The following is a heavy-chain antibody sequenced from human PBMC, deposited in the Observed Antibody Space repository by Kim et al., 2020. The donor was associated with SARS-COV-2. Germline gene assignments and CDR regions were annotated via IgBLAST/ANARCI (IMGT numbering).Heavy chain of an antibody. CDR3: AITYCGGDCYFDY. CDR1: GFTFSSYS. Sequence: GGSLRLSCAASGFTFSSYSMNWVRQAPGKGLEWVSSISSSSSYIYYADSVKGRFTISRDNAKNSLYLQMNSLRAEDTAVYYCAITYCGGDCYFDYWGQGTLVTVSS. V-gene: IGHV3-21*01. J-gene: IGHJ4*02. CDR2: ISSSSSYI. D-gene: IGHD2-21*02.